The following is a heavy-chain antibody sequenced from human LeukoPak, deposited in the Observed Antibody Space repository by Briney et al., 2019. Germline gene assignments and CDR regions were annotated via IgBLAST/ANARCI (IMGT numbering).Heavy chain of an antibody. V-gene: IGHV3-7*01. Sequence: GGSLRLSCAASGFTFYTYSMNWVRQGPGKGLEWVANINQDGSEIYYVDSVKGRFTISRDNAKNSLYLQMNSLRAEDTAVYYCARVEDYDILTGFDYWGQGTLVTVSS. CDR1: GFTFYTYS. D-gene: IGHD3-9*01. CDR3: ARVEDYDILTGFDY. J-gene: IGHJ4*02. CDR2: INQDGSEI.